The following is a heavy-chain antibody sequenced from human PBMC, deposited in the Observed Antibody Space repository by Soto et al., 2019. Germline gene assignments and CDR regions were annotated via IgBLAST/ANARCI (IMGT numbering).Heavy chain of an antibody. CDR3: TRDRRLGGDYYDPHAYFDY. V-gene: IGHV3-49*04. Sequence: RLSCTASGFTFGDYTMSWVRQAPGKGLEWVGFIRSKAYGGTTEYAASVKGRFTISRDDSKSIAYLQMNSLKTEDTAVYYCTRDRRLGGDYYDPHAYFDYWGQGTLVTVSS. J-gene: IGHJ4*02. CDR2: IRSKAYGGTT. CDR1: GFTFGDYT. D-gene: IGHD3-22*01.